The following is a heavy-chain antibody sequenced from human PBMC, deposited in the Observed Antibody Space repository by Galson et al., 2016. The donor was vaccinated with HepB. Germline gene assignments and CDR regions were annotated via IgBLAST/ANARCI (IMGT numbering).Heavy chain of an antibody. CDR2: IIPLSGTT. J-gene: IGHJ5*02. V-gene: IGHV1-69*13. Sequence: SVKVSCKASGGTFSNDVIVWVRQAPGQGFEWMGGIIPLSGTTNYAQAFQGRVTMTADPSTTTAYLELSSLKSEDTAIYYCASRGSLGMVPGSWGQGTLVTVSS. CDR3: ASRGSLGMVPGS. CDR1: GGTFSNDV. D-gene: IGHD3-3*01.